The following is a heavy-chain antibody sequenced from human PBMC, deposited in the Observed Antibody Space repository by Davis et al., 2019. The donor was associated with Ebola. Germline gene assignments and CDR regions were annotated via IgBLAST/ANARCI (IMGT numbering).Heavy chain of an antibody. J-gene: IGHJ4*02. Sequence: AASVKVSCKASGYTFTGYYMHWVRQAPGQGLEWMGRINPNSGGTNYAQKFQGRVTMTRDTSISTAYMELSSLRSEDTAVYYCARAWFGKSYGIEFDYWGQGTLVTVSS. CDR2: INPNSGGT. V-gene: IGHV1-2*06. CDR1: GYTFTGYY. D-gene: IGHD3-10*01. CDR3: ARAWFGKSYGIEFDY.